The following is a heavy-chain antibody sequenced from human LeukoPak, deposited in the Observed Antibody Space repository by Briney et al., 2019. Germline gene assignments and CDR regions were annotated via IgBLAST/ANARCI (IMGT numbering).Heavy chain of an antibody. CDR3: ARVLPHYDSSGYYPYNWFDP. CDR1: GGPFGGYY. Sequence: SETLSLTCAVNGGPFGGYYWSGFRHPPGKWLEWIGEINHSGNTNYNPSLKSRAAISLDKSSNQFSLKLSSVTAADTAVYYCARVLPHYDSSGYYPYNWFDPWGQGTLVTVSS. D-gene: IGHD3-22*01. V-gene: IGHV4-34*01. J-gene: IGHJ5*02. CDR2: INHSGNT.